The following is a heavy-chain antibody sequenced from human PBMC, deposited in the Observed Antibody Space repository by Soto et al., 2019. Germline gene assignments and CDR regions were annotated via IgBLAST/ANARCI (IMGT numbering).Heavy chain of an antibody. CDR1: GFTFSSYA. Sequence: PGGSLRLSCAASGFTFSSYAMTWVRQAPGKGLEWVSAIGGSGGSPYYADSVKGRFTISRDNSKNTLYLQMNSLRAEDTATYYCSSGYRQRSLDYWGQGTQVTVSS. D-gene: IGHD3-22*01. CDR2: IGGSGGSP. V-gene: IGHV3-23*01. J-gene: IGHJ4*02. CDR3: SSGYRQRSLDY.